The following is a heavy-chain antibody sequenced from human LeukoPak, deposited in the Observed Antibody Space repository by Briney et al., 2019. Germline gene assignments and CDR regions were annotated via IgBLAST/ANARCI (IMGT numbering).Heavy chain of an antibody. D-gene: IGHD5-12*01. J-gene: IGHJ5*02. Sequence: SETLSLTCTVSGGSISSSSYYWGWIRQPPGKGLEWTGSIYYSGSTYYNPSLKSRVTISVDTSKNQFSLKLSSVTAADTAVYYCARHEGIVATIRWFDPWGQGTLVTVSS. V-gene: IGHV4-39*01. CDR1: GGSISSSSYY. CDR2: IYYSGST. CDR3: ARHEGIVATIRWFDP.